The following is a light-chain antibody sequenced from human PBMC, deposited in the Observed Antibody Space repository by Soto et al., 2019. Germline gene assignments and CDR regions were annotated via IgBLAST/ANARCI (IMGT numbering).Light chain of an antibody. CDR1: SSNTGAGYD. V-gene: IGLV1-40*01. Sequence: QSVLTQPPSVSGAPGQRVIISCTGRSSNTGAGYDVHWYQQLPGTAPKLLIYGNSNRPSGVPDRFSGSKSGTSASLAITGLQAEDEADYYCQSYDSSLSGYVFGTGTKVTAL. CDR2: GNS. CDR3: QSYDSSLSGYV. J-gene: IGLJ1*01.